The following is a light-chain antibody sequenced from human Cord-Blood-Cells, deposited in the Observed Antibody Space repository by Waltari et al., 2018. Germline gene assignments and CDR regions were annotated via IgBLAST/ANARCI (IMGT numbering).Light chain of an antibody. J-gene: IGKJ2*01. CDR3: QQSYSTPYT. Sequence: DIQMTQSPSSLSASVGDRVTITCRASQSISSYLNWYQQKPGTAPKLLIYAASSLQSGVPSMFSGSGSGTDFTLTISSLQPEDFATYYCQQSYSTPYTGGQGTKLEIK. CDR2: AAS. CDR1: QSISSY. V-gene: IGKV1-39*01.